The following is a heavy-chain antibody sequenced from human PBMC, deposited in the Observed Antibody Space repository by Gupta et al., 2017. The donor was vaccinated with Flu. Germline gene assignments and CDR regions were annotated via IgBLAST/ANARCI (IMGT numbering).Heavy chain of an antibody. J-gene: IGHJ6*02. CDR1: GFTFGDYA. CDR3: TRDILPTDYDFWSTEVDYYYGMDV. V-gene: IGHV3-49*04. CDR2: IRSKAYGGTT. Sequence: EVQLVESGGGLVQPGRSLRLSCTASGFTFGDYAMSWVRPAPGKGLEWVGFIRSKAYGGTTEYAASVKGRFTISRDDSKSIAYLQMNSLKTEDTAVYYCTRDILPTDYDFWSTEVDYYYGMDVWGQGTTVTVSS. D-gene: IGHD3-3*01.